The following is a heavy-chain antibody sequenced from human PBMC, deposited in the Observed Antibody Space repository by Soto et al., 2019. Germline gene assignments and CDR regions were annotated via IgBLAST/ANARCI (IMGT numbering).Heavy chain of an antibody. D-gene: IGHD2-21*02. CDR2: IYYSGST. CDR1: GGSVTSGNYY. J-gene: IGHJ4*02. Sequence: ETLSLTCTVSGGSVTSGNYYWSWIRQPPGKGLEWIGHIYYSGSTNYNPSLKSRVTISVDASKNQFSLKLSSVTAADTAIYYCARGPVVTPFVDYWGQGTLVTVSS. V-gene: IGHV4-61*01. CDR3: ARGPVVTPFVDY.